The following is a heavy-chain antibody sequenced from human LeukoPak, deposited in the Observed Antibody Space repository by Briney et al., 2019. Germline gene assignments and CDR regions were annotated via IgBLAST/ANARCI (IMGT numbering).Heavy chain of an antibody. CDR2: MYYSGST. V-gene: IGHV4-59*01. D-gene: IGHD4-17*01. Sequence: SETLSLTCTVSGGSISTYYWNWIRQSPGKGLEWIGYMYYSGSTNYNPSLKSRVTISVDTSKNESSLKLSSVTAADTAVYYCARTPATTWTNHFDYWGQGTLVTVSS. J-gene: IGHJ4*02. CDR1: GGSISTYY. CDR3: ARTPATTWTNHFDY.